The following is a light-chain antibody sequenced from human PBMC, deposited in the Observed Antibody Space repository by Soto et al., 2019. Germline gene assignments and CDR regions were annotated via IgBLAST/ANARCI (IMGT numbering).Light chain of an antibody. J-gene: IGKJ1*01. V-gene: IGKV3-20*01. Sequence: EIVLTQSPGTLSLSPGERATLSCRASQSVSSSYLAWYQQKPGQAPRLLIYGASSRATGIPDRFSGSGSGVAFTLTISGLQSEDFAVYYCQQYGSSLWTFGQGTKVDIK. CDR2: GAS. CDR1: QSVSSSY. CDR3: QQYGSSLWT.